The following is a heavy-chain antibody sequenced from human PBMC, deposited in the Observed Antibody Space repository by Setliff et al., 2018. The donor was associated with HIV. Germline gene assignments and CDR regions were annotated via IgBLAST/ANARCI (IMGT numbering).Heavy chain of an antibody. J-gene: IGHJ6*03. CDR2: INIYTGDR. Sequence: ASVKVSCKASGYTFAGYGIHWVRQAPGQGLEWVGWINIYTGDRTYAQKFQGRVTMTRDTSTSTAYMELRSLRSDDTAVYYCARLSIPAYYYMDVWGKGTTVTVSS. V-gene: IGHV1-18*01. CDR3: ARLSIPAYYYMDV. CDR1: GYTFAGYG. D-gene: IGHD2-21*01.